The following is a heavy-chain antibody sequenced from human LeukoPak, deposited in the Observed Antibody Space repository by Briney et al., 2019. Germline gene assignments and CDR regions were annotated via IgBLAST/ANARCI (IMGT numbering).Heavy chain of an antibody. Sequence: SETLSLTCTVSGGSISTYYWSWIRQPPGKGLEWIGYIYYSGSTNYNPSLKSRVSISVDTSKNQFSLKLSSVTAADTAVYYCASARLAYCGGDCYSSAFDIWGQGTMVTVSS. CDR1: GGSISTYY. CDR2: IYYSGST. J-gene: IGHJ3*02. V-gene: IGHV4-59*12. CDR3: ASARLAYCGGDCYSSAFDI. D-gene: IGHD2-21*02.